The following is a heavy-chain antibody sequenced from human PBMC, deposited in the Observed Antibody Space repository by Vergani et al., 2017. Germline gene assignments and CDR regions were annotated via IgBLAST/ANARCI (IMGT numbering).Heavy chain of an antibody. CDR3: AKVVDGDYLTLFDY. CDR2: ISGSGGST. CDR1: GFTFSNAW. J-gene: IGHJ4*02. D-gene: IGHD4-17*01. V-gene: IGHV3-23*04. Sequence: EVQLVESGGGLVKPGGSLRLSCAASGFTFSNAWMSWVRQAPGKGLEWVSAISGSGGSTYYADSVKGRFTISRDNSKNTLYLQMNSLRAEDTAVYYCAKVVDGDYLTLFDYWGQGTLVTVSS.